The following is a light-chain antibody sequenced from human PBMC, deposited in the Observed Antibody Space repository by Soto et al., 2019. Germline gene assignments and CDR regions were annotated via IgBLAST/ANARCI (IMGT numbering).Light chain of an antibody. V-gene: IGLV2-14*01. CDR3: CSYTSSSTSV. CDR1: SSDVGGYNY. J-gene: IGLJ1*01. Sequence: QSVLTQPASVSGSPGQSITISCTGTSSDVGGYNYVSWYQQHPGKAPKLMIYDVSNRPSGVSNRFSGSKSGNTASLTISGLQAEDEADYYCCSYTSSSTSVFGSGTKVTVL. CDR2: DVS.